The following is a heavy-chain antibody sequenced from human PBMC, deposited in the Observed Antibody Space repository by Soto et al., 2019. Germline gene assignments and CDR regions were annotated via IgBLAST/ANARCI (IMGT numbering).Heavy chain of an antibody. CDR3: ARSYDYVWGSYRSGFFDY. CDR2: INSDGSST. CDR1: GFPVRRYW. V-gene: IGHV3-74*01. D-gene: IGHD3-16*02. Sequence: GVSLRRSFSASGFPVRRYWRHWVRQAPGKGLVWVSRINSDGSSTSYADSVKGRFTISRDNAKNTLYLQMNSLRAEDTAVYYCARSYDYVWGSYRSGFFDYWGQGT. J-gene: IGHJ4*02.